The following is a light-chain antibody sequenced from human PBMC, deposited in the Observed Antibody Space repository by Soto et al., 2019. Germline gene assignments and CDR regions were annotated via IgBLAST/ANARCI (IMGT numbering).Light chain of an antibody. V-gene: IGKV1-9*01. CDR2: AAS. CDR1: QGINIF. J-gene: IGKJ2*01. Sequence: DIQLTQSPSFLSASVGYRFTITCRASQGINIFLAWFQQKPGKAPNLLISAASTLQSGVPSRFSGSGSETEFTLTITSLQPEDSATYYCQQRNSYPRTFGQGTQVDI. CDR3: QQRNSYPRT.